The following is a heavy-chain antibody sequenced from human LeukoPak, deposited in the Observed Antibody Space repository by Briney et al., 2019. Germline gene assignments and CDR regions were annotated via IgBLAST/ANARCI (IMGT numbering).Heavy chain of an antibody. V-gene: IGHV1-46*01. CDR2: INPSGGST. CDR1: GYTFTSYY. CDR3: AGGSRSYYDFWSGYSCLFDY. Sequence: GASVKVSCKASGYTFTSYYMHWVRQAPGQGLEWMGIINPSGGSTSYAQKFQGRVTMTRDTSTSTVYLELSSLRSEDTAVYYCAGGSRSYYDFWSGYSCLFDYWGQGTLVTVSS. J-gene: IGHJ4*02. D-gene: IGHD3-3*01.